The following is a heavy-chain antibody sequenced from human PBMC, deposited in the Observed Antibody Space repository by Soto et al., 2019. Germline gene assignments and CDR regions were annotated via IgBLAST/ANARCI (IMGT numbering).Heavy chain of an antibody. V-gene: IGHV3-30*14. CDR1: GFTFSSYA. Sequence: QVQLAESGGGAVQPGRSLRLSCAASGFTFSSYAMQWVRQAPGEGLQWVAVISNDGNNKYHTDSVKGRFTIYRDNSKNSIYLLINRPGTEDTAVYSCSGVPGSCGFNWYFDRWGRGTLVTVSS. D-gene: IGHD2-21*01. CDR3: SGVPGSCGFNWYFDR. J-gene: IGHJ2*01. CDR2: ISNDGNNK.